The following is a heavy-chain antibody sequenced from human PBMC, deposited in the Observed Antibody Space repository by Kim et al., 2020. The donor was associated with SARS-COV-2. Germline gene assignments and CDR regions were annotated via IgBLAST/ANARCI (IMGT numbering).Heavy chain of an antibody. CDR3: VRLVAVVSYSLRAQGTLTLVREVKTDSYNYAMDG. CDR2: VSDSGNA. J-gene: IGHJ6*04. D-gene: IGHD3-10*01. V-gene: IGHV4-39*01. CDR1: DGAISGTSFY. Sequence: SEPLSLTCTVPDGAISGTSFYWCWIRQSPGKGLQWVWTVSDSGNAYYNPSLSSRVTISVDTTNNQFSLRLTSVSASDAAVYFCVRLVAVVSYSLRAQGTLTLVREVKTDSYNYAMDGWGNGTTATVSS.